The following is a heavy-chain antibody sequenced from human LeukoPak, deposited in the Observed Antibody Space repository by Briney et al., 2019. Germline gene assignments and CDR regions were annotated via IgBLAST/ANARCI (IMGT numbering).Heavy chain of an antibody. J-gene: IGHJ4*02. D-gene: IGHD3-22*01. CDR2: ISYEGSNE. CDR1: GFSFSSYG. V-gene: IGHV3-30*18. CDR3: AKGGIRYYYDSSGYYGDY. Sequence: GRSLRLSCAASGFSFSSYGMHWVRQAPGKGLEWVAVISYEGSNEYYADSVKGRFTISRDNSKNTLYLQMTSLRAEDTAVYYCAKGGIRYYYDSSGYYGDYWGQGTLVTVSS.